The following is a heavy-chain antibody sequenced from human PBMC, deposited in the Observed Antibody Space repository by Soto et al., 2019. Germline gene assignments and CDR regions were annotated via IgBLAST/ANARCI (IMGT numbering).Heavy chain of an antibody. CDR1: GGSISSYY. CDR3: ASVGMELRTGYFDY. Sequence: PSETLSLTCTVSGGSISSYYWSWIRQPPGKGLEWIGYIYYSGSTNYNPSLKSRVTISVDTSKNQFSLKLSSVTAADTAVYYCASVGMELRTGYFDYCGQGPLVTVYS. J-gene: IGHJ4*02. CDR2: IYYSGST. D-gene: IGHD1-7*01. V-gene: IGHV4-59*01.